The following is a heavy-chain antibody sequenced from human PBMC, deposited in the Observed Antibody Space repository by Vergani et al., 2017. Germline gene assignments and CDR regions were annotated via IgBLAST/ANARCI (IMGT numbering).Heavy chain of an antibody. CDR3: ARHLTYYDSSGYPKPYYYGMDV. CDR2: IDPSDSYT. J-gene: IGHJ6*02. CDR1: GYSFTSYW. D-gene: IGHD3-22*01. Sequence: EVQLVQSGAEVQKPGESLRISCKGSGYSFTSYWISWVRQMPGKGLEWMGRIDPSDSYTNYSPSFQGHVTISADKSISTAYLQWSSLKASDTAMYYCARHLTYYDSSGYPKPYYYGMDVWGQGTTVTVSS. V-gene: IGHV5-10-1*03.